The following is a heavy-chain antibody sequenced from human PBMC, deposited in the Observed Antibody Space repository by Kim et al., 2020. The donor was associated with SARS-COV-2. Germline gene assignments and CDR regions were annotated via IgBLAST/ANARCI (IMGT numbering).Heavy chain of an antibody. Sequence: SETLSLTCTVSGGSVSSGSYYWSWIRQPPGKGLEWIGYIYYSGSTNYNPSLKSRVTISVDTSKNQFSLKLSSVTAADTAVYYCARDTYSGSSDYWGQGTLVTVSS. CDR1: GGSVSSGSYY. D-gene: IGHD1-26*01. V-gene: IGHV4-61*01. J-gene: IGHJ4*02. CDR3: ARDTYSGSSDY. CDR2: IYYSGST.